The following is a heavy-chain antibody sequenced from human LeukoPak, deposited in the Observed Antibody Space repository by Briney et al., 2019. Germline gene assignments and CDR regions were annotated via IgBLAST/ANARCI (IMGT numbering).Heavy chain of an antibody. CDR1: GFTFSDYY. J-gene: IGHJ4*02. CDR2: ISDSSSYT. Sequence: GGSLTLSCAASGFTFSDYYMSWIRQAPGKGLEWVSYISDSSSYTDYADSVKGRFTISRDNSKNSLYLQMNSLRAEDTAVYYCAKAMTASTYYFDSWGQGTLVTVSS. CDR3: AKAMTASTYYFDS. V-gene: IGHV3-11*05. D-gene: IGHD2-21*02.